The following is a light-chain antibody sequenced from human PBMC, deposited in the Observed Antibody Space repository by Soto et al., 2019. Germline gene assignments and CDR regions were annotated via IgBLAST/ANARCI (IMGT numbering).Light chain of an antibody. Sequence: IVMTQSPGTLSLSPTERATLSCRASQTVRNNYLAWYQQKPGQAPRLLIYDASSRATGIPDRFSGGGSGTDFTLTISRLEPEDFAVYYCQQVSSYPLNFGGGTKVDIK. V-gene: IGKV3-20*01. CDR2: DAS. CDR3: QQVSSYPLN. CDR1: QTVRNNY. J-gene: IGKJ4*01.